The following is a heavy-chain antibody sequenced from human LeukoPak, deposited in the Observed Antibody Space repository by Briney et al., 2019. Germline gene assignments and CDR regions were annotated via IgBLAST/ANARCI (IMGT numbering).Heavy chain of an antibody. CDR2: INPSGGST. J-gene: IGHJ6*03. D-gene: IGHD4-11*01. CDR3: ASLTRMEDYYYYYMDV. CDR1: GYTFTSYD. Sequence: GASVKVSCKASGYTFTSYDINWVRQATGQGLEWMGIINPSGGSTSYAQKFQGRVTMTRDMSTSTVYMELSSLRSEDTAVYYCASLTRMEDYYYYYMDVWGKGTTVTVSS. V-gene: IGHV1-46*01.